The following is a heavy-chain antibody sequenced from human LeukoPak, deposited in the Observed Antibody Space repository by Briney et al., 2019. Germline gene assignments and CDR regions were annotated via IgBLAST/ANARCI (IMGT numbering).Heavy chain of an antibody. CDR2: IYYSGST. CDR1: GGSVSSGSYY. V-gene: IGHV4-61*01. D-gene: IGHD6-13*01. CDR3: ARGRQHLVPGGDY. Sequence: SETLSLTCTVSGGSVSSGSYYWSWIRQPPGKGLEWIGYIYYSGSTNYNPSLKNRVTISGDTSRNQFSLKLTSVTAADTAVYYCARGRQHLVPGGDYWGQGTLVTVSS. J-gene: IGHJ4*02.